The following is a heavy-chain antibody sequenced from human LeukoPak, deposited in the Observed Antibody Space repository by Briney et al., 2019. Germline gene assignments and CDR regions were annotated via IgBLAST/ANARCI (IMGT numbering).Heavy chain of an antibody. Sequence: SVKVSCKASGGTFSSYAISWVRQAPGQGLEWMRRIIPILGIATYAQKFQGRVTITADKSTSTAYMELSSLRSEDTAVYYCARDPGFFYYGMDVWGQGTTVTVSS. D-gene: IGHD3-10*01. CDR1: GGTFSSYA. V-gene: IGHV1-69*04. J-gene: IGHJ6*02. CDR2: IIPILGIA. CDR3: ARDPGFFYYGMDV.